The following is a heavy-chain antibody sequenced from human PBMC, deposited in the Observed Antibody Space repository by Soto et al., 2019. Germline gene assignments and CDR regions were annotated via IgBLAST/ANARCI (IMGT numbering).Heavy chain of an antibody. J-gene: IGHJ5*02. CDR1: GYTFTSYG. V-gene: IGHV1-18*01. CDR3: ARDALTPYYYGSGSHRLNWFDP. Sequence: GASVKVSCKASGYTFTSYGISWVRQAPGQGLEWMGWISAYNGNTNYAQKLQGRVTMTTDTSTSTSYIELRSLRSDDTAVYYCARDALTPYYYGSGSHRLNWFDPWGQGTLVTVSS. CDR2: ISAYNGNT. D-gene: IGHD3-10*01.